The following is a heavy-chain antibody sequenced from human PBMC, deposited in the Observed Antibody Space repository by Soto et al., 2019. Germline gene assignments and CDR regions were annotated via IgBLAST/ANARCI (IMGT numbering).Heavy chain of an antibody. J-gene: IGHJ4*02. CDR2: ISSGGTTT. Sequence: GSLRLSCTASGFSFSTHAMSWVRQAPGKGLEWVSSISSGGTTTFYAASVEGRFTISRDKAKNTLYLQMTSRRADDTAVNYCGRGGGSIGGWFGRKFDSWGQGTQVTVSS. V-gene: IGHV3-23*01. CDR3: GRGGGSIGGWFGRKFDS. CDR1: GFSFSTHA. D-gene: IGHD6-19*01.